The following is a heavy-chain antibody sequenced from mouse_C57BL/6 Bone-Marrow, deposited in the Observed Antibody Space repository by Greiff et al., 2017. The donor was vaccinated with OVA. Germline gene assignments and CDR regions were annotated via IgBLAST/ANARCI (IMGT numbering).Heavy chain of an antibody. CDR3: ARKPLYYYGSSYEAMDY. J-gene: IGHJ4*01. Sequence: VQLQQPGTELVKPGASVKLSCKASGYTFTSYWMHWVKQRPGQGLEWIGNINPSNGGTNYNEKFKSKATLTVDKSSSTAYMQLSSLTSEDSAVYYCARKPLYYYGSSYEAMDYWGQGTSVTVSS. CDR1: GYTFTSYW. CDR2: INPSNGGT. D-gene: IGHD1-1*01. V-gene: IGHV1-53*01.